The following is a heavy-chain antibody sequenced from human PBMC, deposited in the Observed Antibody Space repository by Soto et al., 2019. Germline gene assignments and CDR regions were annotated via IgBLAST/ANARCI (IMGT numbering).Heavy chain of an antibody. CDR2: IWRDGSEK. V-gene: IGHV3-7*01. CDR1: GFTLSSYW. Sequence: GGSLRLSCAAYGFTLSSYWMSCVRQAPGKGLEWLANIWRDGSEKHYVDSVKGRFTISRDNAKNSLFLQMNSLRVEDMAVYYCAGGSNSFAFWGLGTLVTVSS. D-gene: IGHD4-4*01. J-gene: IGHJ4*02. CDR3: AGGSNSFAF.